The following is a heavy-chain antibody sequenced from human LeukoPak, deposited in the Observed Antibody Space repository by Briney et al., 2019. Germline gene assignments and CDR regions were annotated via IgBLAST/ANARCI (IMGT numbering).Heavy chain of an antibody. V-gene: IGHV3-9*03. CDR3: AKDIYSGYDPPNFDY. CDR1: GFTFDDYA. Sequence: PGGSLRLSCAASGFTFDDYAMHWVRQAPGKGLEWVSGISWNSGSIGYADSVKGRFTISRDNAKNSLYLQMNSLRAEDMALYYCAKDIYSGYDPPNFDYWGQGTLVTVSS. J-gene: IGHJ4*02. D-gene: IGHD5-12*01. CDR2: ISWNSGSI.